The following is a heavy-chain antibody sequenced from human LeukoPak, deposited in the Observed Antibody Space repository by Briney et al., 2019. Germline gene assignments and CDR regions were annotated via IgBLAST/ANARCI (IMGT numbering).Heavy chain of an antibody. D-gene: IGHD5-18*01. Sequence: ASVKVSCTASGYTFTSYDINWVRQATGQGLEWMGWMNPNSGNTGYAQKFQGRVTMTRNTSISTAYMELSSLRSEDAAVYYCATTPVDTAMGVFDYWGQGTLVTVSS. V-gene: IGHV1-8*01. CDR3: ATTPVDTAMGVFDY. J-gene: IGHJ4*02. CDR1: GYTFTSYD. CDR2: MNPNSGNT.